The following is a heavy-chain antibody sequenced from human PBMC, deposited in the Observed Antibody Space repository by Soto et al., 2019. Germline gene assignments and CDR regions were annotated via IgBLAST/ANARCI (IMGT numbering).Heavy chain of an antibody. CDR3: AREGPYSSSWSDDAFDI. CDR2: IYYSGST. CDR1: GGAIGGYD. Sequence: SETLSLTCTVSGGAIGGYDWSWIRQPPGKGLEWIGYIYYSGSTTDNPSLKSRVTISVDTAKNQFSLKLSSVTAADTDVYYCAREGPYSSSWSDDAFDIWGQGTMVTVSS. D-gene: IGHD6-13*01. J-gene: IGHJ3*02. V-gene: IGHV4-59*01.